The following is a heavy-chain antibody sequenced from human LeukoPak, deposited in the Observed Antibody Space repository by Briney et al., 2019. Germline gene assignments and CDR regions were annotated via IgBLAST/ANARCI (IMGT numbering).Heavy chain of an antibody. J-gene: IGHJ4*02. CDR3: AGSGSHVY. V-gene: IGHV3-23*01. CDR2: ITGNGAST. D-gene: IGHD1-26*01. Sequence: GGSLRLSCAASGFTFRNYDINWVRQTPGKGLEWVSSITGNGASTNFADSVKGRFTISRDNSKITAYLQMNSLRAEDTAVYYCAGSGSHVYWGQGTLVTVSS. CDR1: GFTFRNYD.